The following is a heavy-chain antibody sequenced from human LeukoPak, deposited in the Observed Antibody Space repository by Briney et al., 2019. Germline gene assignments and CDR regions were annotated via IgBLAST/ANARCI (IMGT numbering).Heavy chain of an antibody. Sequence: ASVNVSCKASGYSFSGYYMHWVRQAPGQGREWMGWINPNSCDTDCAQKFQGSVTMTTDTSTSTAYMELRSLRSDDTAVYYCARDDRVEMPTWSLDYWGQGTLVSVPS. D-gene: IGHD5-24*01. V-gene: IGHV1-2*02. J-gene: IGHJ4*02. CDR2: INPNSCDT. CDR1: GYSFSGYY. CDR3: ARDDRVEMPTWSLDY.